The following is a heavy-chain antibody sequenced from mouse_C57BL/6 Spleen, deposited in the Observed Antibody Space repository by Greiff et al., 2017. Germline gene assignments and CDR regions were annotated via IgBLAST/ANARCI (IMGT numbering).Heavy chain of an antibody. CDR1: GFTFSSYG. CDR3: ARHLPDWYFDV. CDR2: ISSGGSYT. Sequence: EVKVVESGGDLVKPGGSLKLSCAASGFTFSSYGMSWVRQTPDKRLEWVATISSGGSYTYYPDSVKGRFTITRDNAKNTRYLQMSSLKSEDTAMYYRARHLPDWYFDVWGTGTTVTVSS. J-gene: IGHJ1*03. V-gene: IGHV5-6*01.